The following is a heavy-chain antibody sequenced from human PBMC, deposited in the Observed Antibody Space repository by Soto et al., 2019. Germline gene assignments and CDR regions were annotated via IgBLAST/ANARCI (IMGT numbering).Heavy chain of an antibody. V-gene: IGHV3-23*01. Sequence: EVQLLESGGGLVQPGGSLRLSCAASGFTFSSYAMSWVRQAPGKGLEWFSVISGSAGNTYYADSVKGRFTISRDNSKNTLYLQMNSLRAEDTAVYYCAKGPDIVVVVADYWGQGTLVTVSS. CDR1: GFTFSSYA. J-gene: IGHJ4*02. CDR3: AKGPDIVVVVADY. D-gene: IGHD2-15*01. CDR2: ISGSAGNT.